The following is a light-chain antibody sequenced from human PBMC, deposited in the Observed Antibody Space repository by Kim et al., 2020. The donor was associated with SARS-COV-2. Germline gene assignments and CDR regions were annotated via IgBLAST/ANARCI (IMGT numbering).Light chain of an antibody. Sequence: PGERATLSCRASQGVSSYLAWYQQKPGQAPRLLIYDASNRATGIPARFSGRGSGTAFTLTISSLEPEDFAVYYCQQRSNWPLTFCGGTTVDI. CDR1: QGVSSY. V-gene: IGKV3-11*01. CDR2: DAS. J-gene: IGKJ4*01. CDR3: QQRSNWPLT.